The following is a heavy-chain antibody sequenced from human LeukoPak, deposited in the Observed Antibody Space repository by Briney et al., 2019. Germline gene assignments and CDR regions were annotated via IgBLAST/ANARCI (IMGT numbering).Heavy chain of an antibody. CDR2: IYYSGST. J-gene: IGHJ5*02. V-gene: IGHV4-39*07. CDR3: ARDRTAMFDP. D-gene: IGHD5-18*01. Sequence: SETLSLTCTVSGGSVSRSPYYWGWIRQPPGKGLEWIGNIYYSGSTYYNPSLKSRVTISVDTSKNQFSLKLSSVTAADTAVYYCARDRTAMFDPWGQGTLVTVSS. CDR1: GGSVSRSPYY.